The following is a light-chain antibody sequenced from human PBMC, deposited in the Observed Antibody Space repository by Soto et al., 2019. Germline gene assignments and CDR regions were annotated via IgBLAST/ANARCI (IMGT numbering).Light chain of an antibody. CDR1: TSDVGGYNL. Sequence: QSALTQPASVSGSPGQSITISCSGTTSDVGGYNLVSWYQQHTAKAPKLLIYEGTQRPSGVSSRFSGSKSGNSASLTISGLQADDEADYYCCSLTTSHTYVFGSGTKVTVL. J-gene: IGLJ1*01. CDR3: CSLTTSHTYV. V-gene: IGLV2-14*02. CDR2: EGT.